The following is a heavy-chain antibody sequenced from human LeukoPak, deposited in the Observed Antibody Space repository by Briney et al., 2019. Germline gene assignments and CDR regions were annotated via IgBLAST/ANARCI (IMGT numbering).Heavy chain of an antibody. CDR1: GYSISSGYY. D-gene: IGHD3-10*01. Sequence: SETLSLTCTVSGYSISSGYYWGWIRQPPGKGLEWIGSIYHSGSTYYNPSLKSRVTISVDTSKNQFSLKLTSVTAADTAVYYCAKSNGYGLVDIWGQGTMVSVSS. CDR2: IYHSGST. CDR3: AKSNGYGLVDI. J-gene: IGHJ3*02. V-gene: IGHV4-38-2*02.